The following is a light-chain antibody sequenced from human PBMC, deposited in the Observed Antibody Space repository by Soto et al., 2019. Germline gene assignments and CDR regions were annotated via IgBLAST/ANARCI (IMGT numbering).Light chain of an antibody. CDR1: QSLGASY. CDR3: QQYGSSPRT. J-gene: IGKJ1*01. CDR2: AAS. Sequence: EIVLTQSPGTLSLSPGERATLSCRASQSLGASYLAWYQQKPVQAPRLLIYAASSRATGIPDRFSGGGSGTDFTLTISRLEPEDFAVYYCQQYGSSPRTFGHGTKV. V-gene: IGKV3-20*01.